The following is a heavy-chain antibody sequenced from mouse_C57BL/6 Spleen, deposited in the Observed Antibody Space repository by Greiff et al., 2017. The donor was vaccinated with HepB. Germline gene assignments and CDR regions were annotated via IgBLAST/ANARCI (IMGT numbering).Heavy chain of an antibody. J-gene: IGHJ4*01. D-gene: IGHD2-4*01. Sequence: EVKLVESGGGLVKPGGSLKLSCAASGFTFSDYGMHWVRQAPEKGLEWVAYISSGSSTIYYADTVKGRFTISRDNAKNTLFLQMTSLRSEDTAMYYCAREGLRLYYYAMDYWGQGTSVTVSS. CDR3: AREGLRLYYYAMDY. V-gene: IGHV5-17*01. CDR1: GFTFSDYG. CDR2: ISSGSSTI.